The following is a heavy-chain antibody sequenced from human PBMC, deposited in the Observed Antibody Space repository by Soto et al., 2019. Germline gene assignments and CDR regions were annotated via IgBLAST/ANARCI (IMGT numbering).Heavy chain of an antibody. D-gene: IGHD3-10*01. V-gene: IGHV4-30-4*01. CDR2: ISYSGIT. CDR1: GVSITSGDNY. Sequence: QVQLQESGPGLLKPSQTLSLTCIVSGVSITSGDNYWSWIRQAPGKGLEWIGYISYSGITNYTPSLRSRLTMSLDTSKNQFSLQLTSLTAADTAVYYCAREYDSGSFYFLWGQGTLVTVSS. J-gene: IGHJ4*02. CDR3: AREYDSGSFYFL.